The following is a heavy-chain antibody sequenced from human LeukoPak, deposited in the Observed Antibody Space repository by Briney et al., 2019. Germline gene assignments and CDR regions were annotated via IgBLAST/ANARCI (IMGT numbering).Heavy chain of an antibody. J-gene: IGHJ4*02. D-gene: IGHD2-15*01. CDR2: VNLKSGYT. V-gene: IGHV1-8*03. CDR3: ARVDGSPDY. Sequence: ASVKVSCKASGYTFTKFDINWVQQATGQGLEWMGWVNLKSGYTGYAQNFQGRLTITRDTSINTAYMELSSLRSEDTAVYYCARVDGSPDYWGQGTLVTVSS. CDR1: GYTFTKFD.